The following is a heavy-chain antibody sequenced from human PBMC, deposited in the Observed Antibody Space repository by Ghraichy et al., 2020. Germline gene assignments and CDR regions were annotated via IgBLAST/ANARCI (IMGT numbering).Heavy chain of an antibody. J-gene: IGHJ4*02. Sequence: SLRLSCAASGFTFSSYGMHWVRQAPGKGLEWVAVISYDGSNKYYADSVKGRFTISRDNSKNTLYLQMNSLRAEDTAVYYCAKQYSGSNTDYWGQGTLVTVSS. D-gene: IGHD1-26*01. V-gene: IGHV3-30*18. CDR2: ISYDGSNK. CDR1: GFTFSSYG. CDR3: AKQYSGSNTDY.